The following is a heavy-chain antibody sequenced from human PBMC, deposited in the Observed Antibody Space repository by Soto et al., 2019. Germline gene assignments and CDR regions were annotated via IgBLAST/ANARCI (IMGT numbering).Heavy chain of an antibody. CDR3: TTQYYYDSSGSFLN. CDR1: GLTFSNAW. J-gene: IGHJ4*02. Sequence: EVQLVESGGGLVKPGESLRVSCVVSGLTFSNAWMTWVRQAPGKGLEWVGRIKSKADGGATDYAAPVKGRFTISGDDSTNTLYLQMNSLKTEDTAVYYFTTQYYYDSSGSFLNWGQGTLVTVSS. CDR2: IKSKADGGAT. D-gene: IGHD3-22*01. V-gene: IGHV3-15*01.